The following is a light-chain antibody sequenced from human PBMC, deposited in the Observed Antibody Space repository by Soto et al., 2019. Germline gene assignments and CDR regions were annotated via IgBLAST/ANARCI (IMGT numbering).Light chain of an antibody. V-gene: IGKV2-28*01. CDR2: LGS. Sequence: EIVMTQSPLSLSVTPGEPASISCRSSQSLLHSNGYNYLDWYLQKPGQSPQLLIYLGSSRASGVPDRFSGSGSGTDFTLKISRVEAEDVGVYYCMQALQTLLTFGQGTRLEIK. CDR3: MQALQTLLT. CDR1: QSLLHSNGYNY. J-gene: IGKJ5*01.